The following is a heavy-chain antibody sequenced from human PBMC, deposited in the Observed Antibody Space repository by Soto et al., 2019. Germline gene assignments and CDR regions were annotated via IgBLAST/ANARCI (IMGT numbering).Heavy chain of an antibody. V-gene: IGHV4-59*01. D-gene: IGHD3-10*01. CDR3: ARIVLTHSFYFDY. J-gene: IGHJ4*02. CDR1: GGSISSYY. Sequence: SETLSLTCTASGGSISSYYWSWIRQPPGKGLEWIGYIYYSGSTNYNPSLKSRVTISVDTSKNQFSLKLSSVTAADTAVYYCARIVLTHSFYFDYWGQGTLVTVSS. CDR2: IYYSGST.